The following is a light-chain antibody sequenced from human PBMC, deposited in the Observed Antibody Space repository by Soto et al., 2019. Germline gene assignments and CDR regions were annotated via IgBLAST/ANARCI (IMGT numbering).Light chain of an antibody. CDR1: SSNIGAGYD. J-gene: IGLJ2*01. V-gene: IGLV1-40*01. CDR3: RPSDSSRSGYLV. CDR2: GNS. Sequence: QSVLTQPPSVSGAPGQRVTISCTGSSSNIGAGYDVHWYQQLPGTAPKLLIYGNSNRPSGVPDRFSGSKSGTSASLAITGLQADDDADYYCRPSDSSRSGYLVFGGGTKVTVL.